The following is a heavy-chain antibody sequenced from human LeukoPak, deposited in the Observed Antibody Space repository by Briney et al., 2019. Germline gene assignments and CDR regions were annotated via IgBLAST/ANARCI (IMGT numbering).Heavy chain of an antibody. CDR1: EFTFSSYW. CDR2: IKQDGSEK. Sequence: GGSLRLSCAASEFTFSSYWMSWVRQAPGKGLEWVANIKQDGSEKYYVDSVKGRFTISRDNSKNTLYLQMNSLRAEDTAVYYCAKGPGLFYGDYVRYFDYWGQGTLVTVSS. V-gene: IGHV3-7*03. CDR3: AKGPGLFYGDYVRYFDY. J-gene: IGHJ4*02. D-gene: IGHD4-17*01.